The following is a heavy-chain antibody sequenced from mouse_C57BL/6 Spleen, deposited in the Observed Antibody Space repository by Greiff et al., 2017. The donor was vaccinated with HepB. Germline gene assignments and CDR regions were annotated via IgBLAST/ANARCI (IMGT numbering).Heavy chain of an antibody. CDR2: IDPENGDT. CDR1: GFNIKDDY. D-gene: IGHD1-1*01. V-gene: IGHV14-4*01. Sequence: EVQLQQSGAELVRPGASVKLSCTASGFNIKDDYMHWVKQRPEQGLEWIGWIDPENGDTEYASKFQGKATITADTSSNTAYLQLSSLTSEDTAVYYCPTFPTSSYYAMDYWGQGTSVTVSS. J-gene: IGHJ4*01. CDR3: PTFPTSSYYAMDY.